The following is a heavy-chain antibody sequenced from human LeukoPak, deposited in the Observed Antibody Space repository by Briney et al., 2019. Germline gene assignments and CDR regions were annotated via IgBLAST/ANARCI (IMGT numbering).Heavy chain of an antibody. CDR1: GGSISSHY. D-gene: IGHD1-26*01. V-gene: IGHV4-59*11. CDR2: IYYSGST. CDR3: ARDRGSGSYSDAFDI. J-gene: IGHJ3*02. Sequence: SETLSLTCTVSGGSISSHYWSWIRQPPGKGLEWIGYIYYSGSTNYNPSLKSRVTISVDTSKNQFFLKLSSVTAADTAVYYCARDRGSGSYSDAFDIWDQGTMVTVSS.